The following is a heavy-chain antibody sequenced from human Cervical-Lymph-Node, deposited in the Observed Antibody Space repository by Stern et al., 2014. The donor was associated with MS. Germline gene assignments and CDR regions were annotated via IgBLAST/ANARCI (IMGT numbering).Heavy chain of an antibody. CDR3: EAGEQLASFRLSFDY. CDR1: GFTFTSSA. V-gene: IGHV1-58*01. D-gene: IGHD6-13*01. CDR2: IGVGSGNT. J-gene: IGHJ4*02. Sequence: VQLVQSGPEVKKPGTSVKVSCKASGFTFTSSAVQRVRQARGQRLEWIGLIGVGSGNTNYAQKFQERVTITRDMSTSTAYMELSSLRSEDTAVYYCEAGEQLASFRLSFDYWGQGTLVTVSS.